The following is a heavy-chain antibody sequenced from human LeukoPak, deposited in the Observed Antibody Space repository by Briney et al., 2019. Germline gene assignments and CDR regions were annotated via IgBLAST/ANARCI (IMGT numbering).Heavy chain of an antibody. CDR3: AKGGISGYLDY. D-gene: IGHD2-15*01. Sequence: GGSLRLSCAASGFTFSSYWMHWVRQAPGKGLEWISSISSSGATTYYADSVKGRFTISRDNSKSTLSLQMNSLRAEDTAVYYCAKGGISGYLDYWGQGTLVTVSS. CDR2: ISSSGATT. V-gene: IGHV3-23*01. J-gene: IGHJ4*02. CDR1: GFTFSSYW.